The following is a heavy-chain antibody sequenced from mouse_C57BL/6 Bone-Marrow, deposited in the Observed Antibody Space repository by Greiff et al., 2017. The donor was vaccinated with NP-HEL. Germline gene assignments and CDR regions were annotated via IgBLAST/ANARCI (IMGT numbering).Heavy chain of an antibody. V-gene: IGHV1-64*01. CDR3: AQLPLDY. D-gene: IGHD1-1*01. CDR1: GYTFTSYW. CDR2: IHPNSGST. J-gene: IGHJ2*01. Sequence: QVHVKQSGAELVKPGASVKLSCKASGYTFTSYWMHWVKQRPGQGLEWIGMIHPNSGSTNYNEKFKSKATLTVDKSSSTAYMQLSSLTSEDSAVYYCAQLPLDYWGQGTTLTVSS.